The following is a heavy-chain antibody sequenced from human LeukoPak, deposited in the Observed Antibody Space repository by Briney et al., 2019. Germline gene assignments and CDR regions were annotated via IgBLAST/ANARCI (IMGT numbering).Heavy chain of an antibody. CDR3: ARGMAAAGTGFYYYYYYYIDV. CDR2: MNPDSGNT. D-gene: IGHD6-13*01. J-gene: IGHJ6*03. CDR1: GYTFTSYD. Sequence: GASVKVSCKASGYTFTSYDINWVRQATGQGLEWMGCMNPDSGNTGYAQKLQGRVTITRNTSISTAYMELSSLRSEDTAVYYCARGMAAAGTGFYYYYYYYIDVWGKGTTVTVSS. V-gene: IGHV1-8*03.